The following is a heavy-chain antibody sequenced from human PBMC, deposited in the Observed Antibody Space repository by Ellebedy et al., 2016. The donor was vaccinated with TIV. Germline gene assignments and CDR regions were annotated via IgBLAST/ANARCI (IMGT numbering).Heavy chain of an antibody. V-gene: IGHV3-7*01. CDR2: IKQDGSEK. D-gene: IGHD5-18*01. CDR3: ARRGYSFPFDY. Sequence: GESLKISXAASGFTFSSYWMSWVRQAPGKGLEWVANIKQDGSEKYYVDSVKGRFTISRDNAKNSLYLQLNSLRAEDTAVYYCARRGYSFPFDYWGQGTLVTVSS. J-gene: IGHJ4*02. CDR1: GFTFSSYW.